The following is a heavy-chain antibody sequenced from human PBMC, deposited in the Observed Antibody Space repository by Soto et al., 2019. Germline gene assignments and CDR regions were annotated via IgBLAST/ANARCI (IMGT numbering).Heavy chain of an antibody. CDR2: ISGSGGST. J-gene: IGHJ4*02. Sequence: EVQLLESGGGLVQPGGSLRLSCAASGFTFSSYAMSWVRQAPGKGLEWVSAISGSGGSTYYADSVKGRFTISRDNSKNTLYLQMNSLRAEDTAVYYCAKWGRLIWYYDFWREYYFDYWGQGTLVTVSS. D-gene: IGHD3-3*01. CDR1: GFTFSSYA. CDR3: AKWGRLIWYYDFWREYYFDY. V-gene: IGHV3-23*01.